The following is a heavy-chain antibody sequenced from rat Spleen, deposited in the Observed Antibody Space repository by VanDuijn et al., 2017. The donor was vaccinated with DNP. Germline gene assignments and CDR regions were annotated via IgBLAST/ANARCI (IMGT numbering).Heavy chain of an antibody. J-gene: IGHJ2*01. V-gene: IGHV5-46*01. CDR3: ARWGGRYADYFDY. CDR2: ISTSGSRT. D-gene: IGHD1-5*01. Sequence: EVQLVESGGGLVQPGRSLKLSCAASGFTFSSFPMAWVRQAPTKGLEWVATISTSGSRTYYPDSVKGRFTISRDNAKSSLYLQMNSLRSEDMATYYCARWGGRYADYFDYWGQGVMVTVSS. CDR1: GFTFSSFP.